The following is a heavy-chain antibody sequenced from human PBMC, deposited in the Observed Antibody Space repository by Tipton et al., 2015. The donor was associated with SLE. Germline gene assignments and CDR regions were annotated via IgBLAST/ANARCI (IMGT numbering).Heavy chain of an antibody. CDR3: ARHRPPTWDSTNWSPIDY. J-gene: IGHJ4*02. CDR2: IYYSGST. Sequence: LRLSCTVSGGSISSSSFNWGWIRQPPGKGLEWIGSIYYSGSTYYNPSLKSRVTISVDTSKNQFSLKLSSVTAADTAVYYCARHRPPTWDSTNWSPIDYWGQGTLVTVSS. CDR1: GGSISSSSFN. V-gene: IGHV4-39*01. D-gene: IGHD1-1*01.